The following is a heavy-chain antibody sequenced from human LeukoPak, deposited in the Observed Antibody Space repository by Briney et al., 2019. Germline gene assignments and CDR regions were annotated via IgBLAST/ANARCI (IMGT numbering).Heavy chain of an antibody. CDR1: GFTFTNYD. J-gene: IGHJ4*02. CDR2: ISGRGGST. V-gene: IGHV3-23*01. Sequence: GGPLRLSCAASGFTFTNYDMNWVRQAPGKGLEWVSTISGRGGSTYYADSVKGRFTISGDNSKNTLYLQMNSLRADDTAVYYCAKDATVTTYYFDFWGQGTLVTVSS. CDR3: AKDATVTTYYFDF. D-gene: IGHD4-17*01.